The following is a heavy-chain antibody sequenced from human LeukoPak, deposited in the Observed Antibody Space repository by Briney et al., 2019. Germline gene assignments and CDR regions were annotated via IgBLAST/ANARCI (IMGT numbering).Heavy chain of an antibody. CDR3: GRFTRSGDSVY. Sequence: QPGGSLRLSCAASGFTFSSYWMSWVRQAPGKGLEWVANIKQDGSEKQYVDSVKRRFAISRDNAENSLYLQMNSLKAEDTAVYYCGRFTRSGDSVYWGQGTLVTVSS. D-gene: IGHD7-27*01. CDR2: IKQDGSEK. V-gene: IGHV3-7*04. CDR1: GFTFSSYW. J-gene: IGHJ4*02.